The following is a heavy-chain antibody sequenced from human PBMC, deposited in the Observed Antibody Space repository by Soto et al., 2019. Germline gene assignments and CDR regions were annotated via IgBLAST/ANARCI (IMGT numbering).Heavy chain of an antibody. V-gene: IGHV1-18*01. CDR1: GYTFSRYG. CDR2: VSGYNGDT. J-gene: IGHJ6*02. Sequence: QGQLVQSGPEVKKPGASVKVSCKASGYTFSRYGISWVRQAPGQGLEWMGWVSGYNGDTKYAQKVQGRVTMTIDTSTYTAYIELTSPTSDDTAKYYSAKNWQPPYYYYGMDVWGQGTTVPVSS. CDR3: AKNWQPPYYYYGMDV.